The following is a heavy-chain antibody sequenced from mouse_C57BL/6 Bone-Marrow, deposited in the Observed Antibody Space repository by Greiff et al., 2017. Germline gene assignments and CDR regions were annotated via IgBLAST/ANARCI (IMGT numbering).Heavy chain of an antibody. Sequence: VQLQQPGAELVKPGASVKLSCKASGYTFTSYWMHWVKQRPGQGLEWIGMIHPTSGSTNYNEKFKSKATLTVDKSSSTAYMQLSSLTSEDSAVSYCATEFYYYGSSYWYFDVWGTGTTVTVSS. CDR1: GYTFTSYW. CDR3: ATEFYYYGSSYWYFDV. J-gene: IGHJ1*03. D-gene: IGHD1-1*01. V-gene: IGHV1-64*01. CDR2: IHPTSGST.